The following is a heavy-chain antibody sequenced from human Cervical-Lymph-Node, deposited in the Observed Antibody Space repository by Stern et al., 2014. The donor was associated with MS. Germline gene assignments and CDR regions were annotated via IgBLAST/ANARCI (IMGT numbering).Heavy chain of an antibody. J-gene: IGHJ4*02. D-gene: IGHD2-8*01. V-gene: IGHV3-30-3*01. CDR1: GFTFRSHV. CDR3: VREDGDFDY. CDR2: ICHDENKN. Sequence: VQLVESGGGVFQPGGSLRLSCAASGFTFRSHVMHWVRQAPGKGLEWVAVICHDENKNAYADSVKGRFPIARDNSNNTLSLQMNSLRAEDTAVYYCVREDGDFDYWGQGTLVTVSS.